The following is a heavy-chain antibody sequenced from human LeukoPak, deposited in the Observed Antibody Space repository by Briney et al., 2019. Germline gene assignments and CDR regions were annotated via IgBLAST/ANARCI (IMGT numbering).Heavy chain of an antibody. V-gene: IGHV3-30*03. D-gene: IGHD6-19*01. Sequence: PGGSLRLSCAASGFIFRNFATHWVRQTPGKGLEWVALISYDGSDKYFRDSVKGRFTVSRDNSKNTLYLHMSSLRPEDTAVYYCATPGGTGWHPLDYWGQGTLVTVSS. CDR2: ISYDGSDK. J-gene: IGHJ4*02. CDR3: ATPGGTGWHPLDY. CDR1: GFIFRNFA.